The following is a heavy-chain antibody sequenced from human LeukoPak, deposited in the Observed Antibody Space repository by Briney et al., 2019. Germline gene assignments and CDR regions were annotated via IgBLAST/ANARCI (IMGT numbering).Heavy chain of an antibody. CDR3: AKRTSGSSWYSSDY. CDR2: MSGDAAST. J-gene: IGHJ4*02. V-gene: IGHV3-23*01. CDR1: GFTFSSFA. Sequence: GGSLRLSCAASGFTFSSFAMNWVRQAPGKGLEWVSTMSGDAASTYYADSVKGRFTISRDNSKNTLYLQMNSLRAEDTAVYYCAKRTSGSSWYSSDYWGQGTLVTVSS. D-gene: IGHD6-13*01.